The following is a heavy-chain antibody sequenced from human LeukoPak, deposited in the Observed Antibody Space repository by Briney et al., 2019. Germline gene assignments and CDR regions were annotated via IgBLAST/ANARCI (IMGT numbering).Heavy chain of an antibody. Sequence: GGSLRLSCAASGFTLSSYEMNWVRQAPGKGLEWVSAISGSGGSTYYADSVKGRFAISRDNSKNTLYLQMNSLRAEDTAVYYCAKDGEVLWFGELLARSNFDYWGQGTLVTVSS. CDR3: AKDGEVLWFGELLARSNFDY. V-gene: IGHV3-23*01. D-gene: IGHD3-10*01. CDR1: GFTLSSYE. J-gene: IGHJ4*02. CDR2: ISGSGGST.